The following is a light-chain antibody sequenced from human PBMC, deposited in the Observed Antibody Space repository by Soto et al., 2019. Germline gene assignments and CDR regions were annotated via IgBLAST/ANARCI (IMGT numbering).Light chain of an antibody. Sequence: EIVLTQSPATLSLSPGERATLSCRASQSVSSYLAWYQQKPGQAPRRLIYDASNRTTGIPARFSGSGSGTDFTLTISSLEPEDFAVYYCQQRSNCPPITFGQGTRLEIK. CDR2: DAS. V-gene: IGKV3-11*01. J-gene: IGKJ5*01. CDR3: QQRSNCPPIT. CDR1: QSVSSY.